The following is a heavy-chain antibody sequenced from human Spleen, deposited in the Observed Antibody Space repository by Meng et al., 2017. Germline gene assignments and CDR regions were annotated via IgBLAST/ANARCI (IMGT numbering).Heavy chain of an antibody. J-gene: IGHJ4*02. CDR3: ASHVTMTGQRGFDH. Sequence: QGQLQESGPGLVKPSGTLSLTCAVSGGPISSSNWWSWVRQPAGKGLEWIGEMAKRGSTNYDPSHKSQVIISEDKTQNQFSPTLSSVTAADTAVYYCASHVTMTGQRGFDHWGQGTLVTVSS. D-gene: IGHD1/OR15-1a*01. V-gene: IGHV4-4*02. CDR2: MAKRGST. CDR1: GGPISSSNW.